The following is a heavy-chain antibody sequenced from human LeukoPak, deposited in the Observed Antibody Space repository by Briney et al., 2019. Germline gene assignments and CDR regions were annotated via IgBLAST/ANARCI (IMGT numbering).Heavy chain of an antibody. CDR3: ARVDYDSSGYPDY. CDR2: ISSNGGST. Sequence: PGGSLRPSCAASGFTFSSYAMHWVRQAPGKGLEYVSAISSNGGSTYYANSVKGRFTISRDNSKNTLYLQMGSLRAEDVAVYYCARVDYDSSGYPDYWGQGTLVTVSS. J-gene: IGHJ4*02. V-gene: IGHV3-64*01. D-gene: IGHD3-22*01. CDR1: GFTFSSYA.